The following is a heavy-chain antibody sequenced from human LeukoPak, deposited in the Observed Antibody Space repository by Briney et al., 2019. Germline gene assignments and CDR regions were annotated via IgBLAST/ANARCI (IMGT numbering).Heavy chain of an antibody. J-gene: IGHJ6*03. CDR3: ARGNIVIESDYYYYYMDV. D-gene: IGHD2-21*01. Sequence: SETLSLTCTVSGGSISSGSYYWSWIRQPAGKGLEWIGRIYTSGSTNYNPSLKSRVTISVDTSKNQFSLKLSSVTAADTAVYYCARGNIVIESDYYYYYMDVWGKGTTVTVSS. V-gene: IGHV4-61*02. CDR2: IYTSGST. CDR1: GGSISSGSYY.